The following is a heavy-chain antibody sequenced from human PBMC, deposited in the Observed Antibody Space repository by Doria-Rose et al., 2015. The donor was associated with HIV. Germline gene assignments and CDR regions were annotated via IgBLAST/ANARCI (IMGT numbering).Heavy chain of an antibody. D-gene: IGHD1-26*01. Sequence: VQRGGSLRLSCAASGFTIRSYWMSWVRQAPGKGLEWVANIKQDGSEKYYVDFVKGRFTISRDNAKNSLYLQMNSLRDEDTAIYYCAREVGPRFDPWGQGTLVTVSS. CDR2: IKQDGSEK. CDR3: AREVGPRFDP. CDR1: GFTIRSYW. J-gene: IGHJ5*02. V-gene: IGHV3-7*05.